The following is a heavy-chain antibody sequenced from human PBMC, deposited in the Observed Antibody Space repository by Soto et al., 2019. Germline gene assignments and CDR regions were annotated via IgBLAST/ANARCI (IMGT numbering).Heavy chain of an antibody. CDR3: ARTTPLAAAGTGDYYYYYGMDV. CDR2: IFSNDEK. J-gene: IGHJ6*02. V-gene: IGHV2-26*01. CDR1: GFSLSNARMG. Sequence: QVTLKESGPVLVKPTETLTLTCTVSGFSLSNARMGVSWIRQPPGKALEWLAHIFSNDEKSYSTSLKSRLTISKDTSKSQVVLTMTNMDPVDTATYYCARTTPLAAAGTGDYYYYYGMDVWGQGTTVTVSS. D-gene: IGHD6-13*01.